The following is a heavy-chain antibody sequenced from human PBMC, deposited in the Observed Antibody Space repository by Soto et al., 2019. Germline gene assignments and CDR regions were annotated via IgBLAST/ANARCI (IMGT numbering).Heavy chain of an antibody. CDR1: GGSFSGYC. J-gene: IGHJ6*04. CDR3: ARGGASSYFYYYYYGMDA. D-gene: IGHD6-6*01. V-gene: IGHV4-34*01. Sequence: SETLSLTCAVYGGSFSGYCWSWIRQPPGKGLEWIGEINHSGSTNYNPSLKSRVTISVDTSKNQFSLKLSSVTAADTAVYYRARGGASSYFYYYYYGMDAWGTWTTFTVHS. CDR2: INHSGST.